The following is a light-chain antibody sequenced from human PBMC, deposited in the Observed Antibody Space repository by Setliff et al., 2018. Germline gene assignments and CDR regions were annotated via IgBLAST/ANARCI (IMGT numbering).Light chain of an antibody. Sequence: QSALTQPASVSGSPGQSITISCTGTSSDVGGYNYVSWYQQHPGKAPKLMIYEVSNRPSGVSNRFSGSKSGNTAPLTISGLQAEDEADYYCSSYTSSSTLSVFGTGTKAPS. CDR3: SSYTSSSTLSV. CDR2: EVS. CDR1: SSDVGGYNY. J-gene: IGLJ1*01. V-gene: IGLV2-14*01.